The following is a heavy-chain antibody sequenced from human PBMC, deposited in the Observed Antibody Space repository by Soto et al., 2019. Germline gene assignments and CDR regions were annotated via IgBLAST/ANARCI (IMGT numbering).Heavy chain of an antibody. CDR2: IWSDGSDQ. J-gene: IGHJ6*02. CDR1: GFSIRTYG. Sequence: QVDLVESGGGVVQPGKSLRLSCVASGFSIRTYGMHWVRHAPGKGLEWVAVIWSDGSDQLYADSMKGRLTISRDNAKNTRYLQVNSLRADDTAAYFCATEPRMSSRGRGGMDVWGHGTTVIVSS. D-gene: IGHD3-10*01. V-gene: IGHV3-33*01. CDR3: ATEPRMSSRGRGGMDV.